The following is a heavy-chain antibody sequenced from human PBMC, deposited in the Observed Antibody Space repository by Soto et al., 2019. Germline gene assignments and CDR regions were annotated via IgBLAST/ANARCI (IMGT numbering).Heavy chain of an antibody. CDR1: GFTYTRYS. CDR3: ARESENLTSNFDY. J-gene: IGHJ4*02. CDR2: ISSTTNYI. V-gene: IGHV3-21*06. Sequence: GGSLRLSCAASGFTYTRYSMNWVRQAPGKGLEWVSSISSTTNYIYYGDSMKGRFTISRDNAKNSLYLEMNSLRAEDTAVYYCARESENLTSNFDYWGQGTLVTVSS.